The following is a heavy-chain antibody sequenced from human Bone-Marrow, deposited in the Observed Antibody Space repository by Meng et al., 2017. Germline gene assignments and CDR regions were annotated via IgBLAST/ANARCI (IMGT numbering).Heavy chain of an antibody. CDR2: ISSSGSTI. Sequence: GGSLRLFCAASGFTFSSYEMNWVRQAPGKGLEWVSYISSSGSTIYYADSVKGRFTISRDNAKNSLYLQMNSLRAEYPAVYYCARVRGATYYYDSSGYYPIDYWGQGTLVTVSS. CDR3: ARVRGATYYYDSSGYYPIDY. D-gene: IGHD3-22*01. J-gene: IGHJ4*02. CDR1: GFTFSSYE. V-gene: IGHV3-48*03.